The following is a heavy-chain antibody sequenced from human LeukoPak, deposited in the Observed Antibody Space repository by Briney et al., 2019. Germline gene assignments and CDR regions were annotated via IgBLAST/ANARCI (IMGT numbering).Heavy chain of an antibody. CDR2: IYSGGST. CDR3: ARDVEMVLDY. V-gene: IGHV3-53*01. CDR1: GFTVSSNY. D-gene: IGHD5-24*01. Sequence: GGSLRLSCAASGFTVSSNYMSWVRQAPGKGLEWVSVIYSGGSTYYADSVKGRFTISRDNSKNTLYLQMSSLRAEDTAVYYCARDVEMVLDYWGQGTLVTVSS. J-gene: IGHJ4*02.